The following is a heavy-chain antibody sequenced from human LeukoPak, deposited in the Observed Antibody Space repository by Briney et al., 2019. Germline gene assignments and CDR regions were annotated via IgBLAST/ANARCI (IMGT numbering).Heavy chain of an antibody. J-gene: IGHJ4*02. V-gene: IGHV3-30-3*01. Sequence: GGSLRLSCAASGFTFSSYAMHWVRQAPGKGLEWVAVISYDGSNKYYADSVKGRFTISRDNSKNTLYLQMNSLRAEDTAVYYCAKDLRASYSSGWYYFDYWGQGTLVTVSS. D-gene: IGHD6-19*01. CDR1: GFTFSSYA. CDR2: ISYDGSNK. CDR3: AKDLRASYSSGWYYFDY.